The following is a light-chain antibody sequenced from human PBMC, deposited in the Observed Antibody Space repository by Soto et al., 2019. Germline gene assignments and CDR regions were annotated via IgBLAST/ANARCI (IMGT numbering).Light chain of an antibody. J-gene: IGKJ1*01. CDR3: QQYGNSPRT. CDR2: GAS. V-gene: IGKV3-20*01. Sequence: EVVLTQSPGTLYLSPGERATLSCRASQSVSATYLAWYQQKLGQAPRLLIYGASSRATGIPDRFSGSGSGTDFTLTISRLEPEDFAVYYCQQYGNSPRTFGQGTKVEIK. CDR1: QSVSATY.